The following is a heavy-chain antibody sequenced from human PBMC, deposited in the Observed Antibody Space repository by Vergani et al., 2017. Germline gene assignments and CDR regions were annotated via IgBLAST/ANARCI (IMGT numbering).Heavy chain of an antibody. V-gene: IGHV3-30*03. Sequence: QVHLVESGGGVVQPGRSLRLSCVVSGFTSSYYGMHWVRQAPGKGLEWVAWISYDGTQKYYADSVKGRFTIARDNSKSTLYLQMNSLRPEYTAVYYCATKSCGTPGCQIGYFREWGQGTLVTVSS. D-gene: IGHD1-1*01. CDR1: GFTSSYYG. CDR2: ISYDGTQK. J-gene: IGHJ1*01. CDR3: ATKSCGTPGCQIGYFRE.